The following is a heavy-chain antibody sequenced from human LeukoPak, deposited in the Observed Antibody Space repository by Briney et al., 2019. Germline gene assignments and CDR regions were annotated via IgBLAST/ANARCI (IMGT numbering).Heavy chain of an antibody. J-gene: IGHJ3*02. CDR1: GFTVSSNY. V-gene: IGHV4-34*01. CDR2: INHSGST. D-gene: IGHD6-13*01. CDR3: ARGRGRQQLVPRAFDI. Sequence: PGGSLRLSCAASGFTVSSNYMSWIRQPPGKGLEWIGEINHSGSTNYNPSLKSRVTISVDTSKNQFSLKLSSVTAADTAVYYCARGRGRQQLVPRAFDIWGQGTMVTVSS.